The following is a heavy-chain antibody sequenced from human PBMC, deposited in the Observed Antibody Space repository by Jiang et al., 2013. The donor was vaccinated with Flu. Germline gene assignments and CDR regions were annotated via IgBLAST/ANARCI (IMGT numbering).Heavy chain of an antibody. J-gene: IGHJ4*02. V-gene: IGHV3-7*01. D-gene: IGHD3-16*02. Sequence: WVTNIKQDGSEKYYVDSVKGRFTISRDNAKNSLYLQMNSLRAEDTAVYYCARVTRYYDYVWGSYRSPYFDYWGQGTLVTVSS. CDR3: ARVTRYYDYVWGSYRSPYFDY. CDR2: IKQDGSEK.